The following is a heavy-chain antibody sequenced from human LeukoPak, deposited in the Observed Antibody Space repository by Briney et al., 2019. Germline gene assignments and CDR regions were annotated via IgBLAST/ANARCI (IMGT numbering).Heavy chain of an antibody. J-gene: IGHJ6*02. CDR3: AGSPIGYGMDV. V-gene: IGHV4-4*02. CDR2: IYHSGST. CDR1: GGSIINENW. Sequence: SETLSLTCAVSGGSIINENWWGWVRRPPGKGLEWIGEIYHSGSTNYIPSLKSRVTISVDKSKNQFSLKLTSVTAADTAVYYCAGSPIGYGMDVWGQGTTVTVSS.